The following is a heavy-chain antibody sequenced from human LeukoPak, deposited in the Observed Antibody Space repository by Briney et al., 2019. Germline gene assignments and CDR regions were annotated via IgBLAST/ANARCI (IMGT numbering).Heavy chain of an antibody. Sequence: PSETLSLTCTASGGSISSSSYYWGWIRQPPGKGLEWIGSIYYSGTTYYDPSLKSRVTISVDTSKNQFSLKLSSVTAADTAVYYCARRYCSSTSCLYFDYWGQGALVTVSS. CDR2: IYYSGTT. D-gene: IGHD2-2*01. CDR3: ARRYCSSTSCLYFDY. CDR1: GGSISSSSYY. V-gene: IGHV4-39*01. J-gene: IGHJ4*02.